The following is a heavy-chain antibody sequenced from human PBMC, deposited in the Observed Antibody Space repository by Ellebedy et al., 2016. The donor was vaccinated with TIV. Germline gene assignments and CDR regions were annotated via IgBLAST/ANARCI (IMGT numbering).Heavy chain of an antibody. CDR1: NGTFSGYS. Sequence: MPSETLSLTCDVFNGTFSGYSWNWIRQSPARGLEWIGEINNRGKTNYSPSLKGRVSISLDTSKNQFSVTLTSVTAADTAVYYCARGYGYFRLWGQGTAVAVSS. V-gene: IGHV4-34*01. CDR2: INNRGKT. J-gene: IGHJ4*02. D-gene: IGHD3-22*01. CDR3: ARGYGYFRL.